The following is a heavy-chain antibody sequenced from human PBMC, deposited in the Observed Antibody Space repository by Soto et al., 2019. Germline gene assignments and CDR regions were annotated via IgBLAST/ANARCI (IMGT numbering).Heavy chain of an antibody. J-gene: IGHJ4*02. CDR1: GFTFSSYA. CDR2: ISGSGGST. D-gene: IGHD3-22*01. Sequence: GSLRLSCAASGFTFSSYAMSWVRQAPGKGLEWVSAISGSGGSTYYADSVKGRFTISRDNSKNTLYLQMNSLRAEDTAVYYCAKLTDYYDSSGYYYDYWGQGTLVTVSS. CDR3: AKLTDYYDSSGYYYDY. V-gene: IGHV3-23*01.